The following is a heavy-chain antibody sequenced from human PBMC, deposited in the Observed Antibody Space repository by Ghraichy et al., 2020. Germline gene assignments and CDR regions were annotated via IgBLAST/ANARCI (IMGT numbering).Heavy chain of an antibody. CDR1: GFTFSKAW. J-gene: IGHJ4*02. D-gene: IGHD2-21*01. CDR2: VQTKSDGGST. V-gene: IGHV3-15*01. Sequence: GESLNISCRASGFTFSKAWMSWVRQAPGKGLEWVGRVQTKSDGGSTDFPAPVKGRFSISRDDSRNTLYLQMDSLKSEDTAVYYCVTEVGGFCSGGYCYGLSWGFDHWGQGTLVTVSS. CDR3: VTEVGGFCSGGYCYGLSWGFDH.